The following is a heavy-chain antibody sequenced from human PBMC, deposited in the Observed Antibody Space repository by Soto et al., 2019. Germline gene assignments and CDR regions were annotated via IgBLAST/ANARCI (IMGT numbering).Heavy chain of an antibody. CDR3: ARLDYDILTGYWPHFDY. J-gene: IGHJ4*02. Sequence: GESLKISCKGSGYSFTSYWIGWVRQMPGKGLEWMGIIYPGDSDTRYSPSFQGQVTISADKSISTAYLQWSSLKASDTAMYYCARLDYDILTGYWPHFDYWGQGTLVTVSS. CDR1: GYSFTSYW. CDR2: IYPGDSDT. V-gene: IGHV5-51*01. D-gene: IGHD3-9*01.